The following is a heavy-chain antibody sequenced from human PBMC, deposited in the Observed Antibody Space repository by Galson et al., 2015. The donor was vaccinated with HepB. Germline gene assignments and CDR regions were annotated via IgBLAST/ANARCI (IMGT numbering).Heavy chain of an antibody. CDR3: ARTRAYYYDSEDY. J-gene: IGHJ4*02. Sequence: SLRLSCAASGFTFSSYAMSWVRQAPGKGLGWVSRINSDGSSTSYADSVKGRFTISRDNAKNTLYLQMNSLRAEDTAVYYCARTRAYYYDSEDYWGQGTLVTVSS. V-gene: IGHV3-74*01. D-gene: IGHD3-22*01. CDR2: INSDGSST. CDR1: GFTFSSYA.